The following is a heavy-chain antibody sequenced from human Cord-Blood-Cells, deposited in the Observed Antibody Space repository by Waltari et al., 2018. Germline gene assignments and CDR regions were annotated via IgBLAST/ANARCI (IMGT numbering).Heavy chain of an antibody. CDR2: IYYSGST. V-gene: IGHV4-39*01. J-gene: IGHJ4*02. CDR1: GGSISSSSYY. D-gene: IGHD3-10*01. Sequence: QLQLQESGPGLVKPSETLSLTCTVSGGSISSSSYYWGWIRQPPGKGLEWIGSIYYSGSTYYTPSLKRRVTISVDTSKNQFSLKLSSVTAADTAVYYCAPSGPKTIDYWGQGTLVTVSS. CDR3: APSGPKTIDY.